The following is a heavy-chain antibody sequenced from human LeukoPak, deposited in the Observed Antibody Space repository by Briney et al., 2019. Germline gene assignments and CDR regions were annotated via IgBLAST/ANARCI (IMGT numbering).Heavy chain of an antibody. CDR1: GFTFSSYA. D-gene: IGHD2-21*01. CDR2: ISGSGGST. CDR3: AKADYGGYYYYMDV. Sequence: GGSWRLSCAASGFTFSSYAMSCVRQAPGKGLEWVSAISGSGGSTYYADSVKGRFTISRDNSKNTLYLQMNSLRAEDTAVYYCAKADYGGYYYYMDVWGKGTTVTVSS. V-gene: IGHV3-23*01. J-gene: IGHJ6*03.